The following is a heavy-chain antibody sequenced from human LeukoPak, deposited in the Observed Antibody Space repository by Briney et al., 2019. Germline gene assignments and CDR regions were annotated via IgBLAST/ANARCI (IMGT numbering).Heavy chain of an antibody. V-gene: IGHV4-59*08. CDR2: IYYSGST. CDR1: GGSTSSYY. CDR3: ARYYYDSSGYYYEAFDI. J-gene: IGHJ3*02. D-gene: IGHD3-22*01. Sequence: SETLSLTCTVSGGSTSSYYWSWIRQPPGKGLEWIGYIYYSGSTNYNPSLKSRVTVSVDTSKNQFSLKLSSVTAADTAVYYCARYYYDSSGYYYEAFDIWGQGTMVTVSS.